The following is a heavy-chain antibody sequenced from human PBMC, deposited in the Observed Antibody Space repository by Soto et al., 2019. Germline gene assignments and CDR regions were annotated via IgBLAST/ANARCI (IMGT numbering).Heavy chain of an antibody. CDR1: GFSLCTTGVG. V-gene: IGHV2-5*02. J-gene: IGHJ5*02. CDR2: IYWDDDK. CDR3: AHVLRYFDWIPRFDP. Sequence: QITLKESGPTLVKPTQTLTLTCTFSGFSLCTTGVGVGWIRQPPGKALEWLALIYWDDDKRFSPSLQSRLTITQDTSKNPGVLTMTNMDPVDTATYYCAHVLRYFDWIPRFDPWGQGTLVTVSS. D-gene: IGHD3-9*01.